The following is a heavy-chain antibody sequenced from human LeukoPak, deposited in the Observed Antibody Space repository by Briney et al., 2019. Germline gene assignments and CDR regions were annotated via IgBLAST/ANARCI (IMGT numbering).Heavy chain of an antibody. CDR2: ISGSGGST. V-gene: IGHV3-23*01. D-gene: IGHD2-2*02. Sequence: WXGQAXXEGLEGVSAISGSGGSTYYADSVKGRFTISRDNSKNTLYLQMNSLRAEDTAVYYCARVPAAIRYYFDYWGQGTLVTVSS. J-gene: IGHJ4*02. CDR3: ARVPAAIRYYFDY.